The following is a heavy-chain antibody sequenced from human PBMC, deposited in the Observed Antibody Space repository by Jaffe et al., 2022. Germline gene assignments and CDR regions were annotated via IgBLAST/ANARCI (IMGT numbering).Heavy chain of an antibody. CDR2: IYHSGST. J-gene: IGHJ5*02. V-gene: IGHV4-38-2*01. CDR3: ARVPVSSRWFGEFPHWFDP. D-gene: IGHD3-10*01. CDR1: GYSISSGYY. Sequence: QVQLQESGPGLVKPSETLSLTCAVSGYSISSGYYWGWIRQPPGKGLEWIGSIYHSGSTYYNPSLKSRVTISVDTSKNQFSLKLSSVTAADTAVYYCARVPVSSRWFGEFPHWFDPWGQGTLVTVSS.